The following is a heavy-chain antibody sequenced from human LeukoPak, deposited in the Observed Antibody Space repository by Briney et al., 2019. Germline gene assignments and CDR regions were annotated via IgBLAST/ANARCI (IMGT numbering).Heavy chain of an antibody. CDR3: ARSSLKLWTYDS. Sequence: GGSLRLSCAASGFIVSSNYMNWVRQAPGKGLEWVSVIYSGGSTYYADSVKGRFTISRDESKNTLYLQMNSLRAEDTAVYYCARSSLKLWTYDSWGQGTLVTVSS. CDR2: IYSGGST. V-gene: IGHV3-66*01. CDR1: GFIVSSNY. J-gene: IGHJ5*02. D-gene: IGHD3-16*01.